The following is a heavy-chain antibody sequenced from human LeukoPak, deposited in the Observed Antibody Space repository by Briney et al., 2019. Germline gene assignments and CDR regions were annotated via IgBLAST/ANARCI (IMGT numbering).Heavy chain of an antibody. CDR3: ARTNIVVVPAAPWDAFDI. CDR2: ISSSSSYI. J-gene: IGHJ3*02. CDR1: GFTFSSYS. V-gene: IGHV3-21*01. Sequence: PGGSLRLSCAASGFTFSSYSMNWVRQAPGKGLECVSSISSSSSYIYYADSVKGRFTISRDNAKNSLYLQMNSLRAEDTAVYYCARTNIVVVPAAPWDAFDIWGQGTMVTVSS. D-gene: IGHD2-2*01.